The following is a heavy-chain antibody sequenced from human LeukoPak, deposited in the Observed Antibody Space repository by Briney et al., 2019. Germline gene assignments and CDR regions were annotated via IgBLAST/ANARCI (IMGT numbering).Heavy chain of an antibody. CDR2: ISSSSSYI. V-gene: IGHV3-21*04. CDR1: GFTFSSYS. J-gene: IGHJ3*01. D-gene: IGHD2-2*03. CDR3: AKAIHYLDRWDAFDV. Sequence: VGSLRLSCAASGFTFSSYSMNWGREAPGKGLGWVSSISSSSSYIYYADSVKGRFTISRDSSEDTLDLQMDSLRAEDTAIYYCAKAIHYLDRWDAFDVWGRGTMVIVSS.